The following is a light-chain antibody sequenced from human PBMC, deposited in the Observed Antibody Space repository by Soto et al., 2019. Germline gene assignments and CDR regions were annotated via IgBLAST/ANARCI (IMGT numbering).Light chain of an antibody. Sequence: DIQMTQSPSTLSASVGDRATITSRGSQSISSWLAWYQQKPGKAPKLLIYDASSLESGVPSRFSCSGSGTDFTLTISSLQPEDFATYYCQQSYSTLWTFGQGTKVDIK. V-gene: IGKV1-5*01. J-gene: IGKJ1*01. CDR3: QQSYSTLWT. CDR2: DAS. CDR1: QSISSW.